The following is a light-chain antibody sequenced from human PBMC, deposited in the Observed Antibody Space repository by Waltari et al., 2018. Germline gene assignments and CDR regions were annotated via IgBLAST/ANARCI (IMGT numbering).Light chain of an antibody. V-gene: IGLV2-11*01. Sequence: QSALTQPRSVSGSPGQSVTISCTGTSSDVGGYNYVSWYQQHPGKAPQLIIYDVTKWPSGVPDRVSGSKAGNTASLTISGLQAEDEAYYYCGSYAGKSTYWVFGGGTKLTVL. CDR2: DVT. J-gene: IGLJ3*02. CDR1: SSDVGGYNY. CDR3: GSYAGKSTYWV.